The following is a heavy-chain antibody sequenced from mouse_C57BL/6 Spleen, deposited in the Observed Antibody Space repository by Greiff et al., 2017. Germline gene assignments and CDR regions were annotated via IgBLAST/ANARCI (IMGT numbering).Heavy chain of an antibody. V-gene: IGHV1-64*01. D-gene: IGHD2-1*01. CDR2: IHPNSGST. CDR1: GYTFTSYW. CDR3: ARSGYGNSYAMDY. J-gene: IGHJ4*01. Sequence: QVQLQQPGAELVKPGASVKLSCKASGYTFTSYWMHWVKQRPGQGLEWIGMIHPNSGSTNYNEKFKSKATLTVDKSSSTAYMQRSSLTSEDSAVYYCARSGYGNSYAMDYWGQGTSVTVSS.